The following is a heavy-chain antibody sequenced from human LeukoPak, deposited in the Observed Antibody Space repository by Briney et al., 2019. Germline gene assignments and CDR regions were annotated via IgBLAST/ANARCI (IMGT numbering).Heavy chain of an antibody. CDR1: GYTFTSYD. D-gene: IGHD3-22*01. V-gene: IGHV1-8*01. Sequence: ASVKVSCKASGYTFTSYDINWVRQATGQGLEWMGWMNPNSGNTGYAQKFQGRVTMTRNTSISTAYMKLSSLRSEDTAVYYCARGLRPYYYDSSGYYYRYWSQGTLVTVSS. J-gene: IGHJ4*02. CDR2: MNPNSGNT. CDR3: ARGLRPYYYDSSGYYYRY.